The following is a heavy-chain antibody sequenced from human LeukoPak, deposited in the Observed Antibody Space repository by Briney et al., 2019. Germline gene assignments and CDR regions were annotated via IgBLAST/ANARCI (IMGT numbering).Heavy chain of an antibody. D-gene: IGHD4-17*01. J-gene: IGHJ5*02. CDR3: ARLRGEGSLVVNWFDP. CDR1: GGSISSYY. Sequence: SETLSLTCTVSGGSISSYYWSWIRQPPGKGLEWIGYIYYSGSTNYNPSLKSRVTISVDTSKNQFSLKLSSVTAADTAVYYCARLRGEGSLVVNWFDPWGQGTLVTVSS. CDR2: IYYSGST. V-gene: IGHV4-59*01.